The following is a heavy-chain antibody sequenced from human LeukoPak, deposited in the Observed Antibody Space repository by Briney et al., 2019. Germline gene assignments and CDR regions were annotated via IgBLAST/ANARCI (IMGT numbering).Heavy chain of an antibody. CDR2: IKSKTDGGTT. D-gene: IGHD1-1*01. V-gene: IGHV3-15*01. CDR3: TTETGTSIYFDY. Sequence: GGSLRLSCAASGFTFSNAWMSWVRQAPGKGLEWVGRIKSKTDGGTTDYAAPVKGRFTISRDDSKNTLYLQMNSLRTEDTAVYYCTTETGTSIYFDYWGQGTLVTVSS. J-gene: IGHJ4*02. CDR1: GFTFSNAW.